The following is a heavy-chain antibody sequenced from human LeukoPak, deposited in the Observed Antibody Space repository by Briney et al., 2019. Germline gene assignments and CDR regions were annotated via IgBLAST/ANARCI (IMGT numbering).Heavy chain of an antibody. V-gene: IGHV3-23*01. J-gene: IGHJ4*02. CDR2: ITGNGANT. D-gene: IGHD3-3*01. CDR3: ARTDYDFWSGIFDY. Sequence: GGSLRLSCAASGFTFSSYGMSWVRQAPGKGLEWVSAITGNGANTFYADSVKGRFTISRDNSKNTLYLQMNSLRAEDTAVYYCARTDYDFWSGIFDYWGQGTLVTVSS. CDR1: GFTFSSYG.